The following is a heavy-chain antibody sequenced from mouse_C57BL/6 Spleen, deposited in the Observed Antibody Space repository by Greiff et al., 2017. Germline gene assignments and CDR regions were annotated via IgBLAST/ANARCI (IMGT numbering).Heavy chain of an antibody. CDR2: ISDGGSYT. J-gene: IGHJ4*01. CDR3: ARDQTGAGAMDY. D-gene: IGHD4-1*01. CDR1: GFTFSSYA. V-gene: IGHV5-4*01. Sequence: EVKLVESGGGLVKPGGSLKLSCAASGFTFSSYAMSWVRQTPEERLEWVATISDGGSYTYYPDNVKGRFTISRDNAKNNLYLQMSHLKSEDTAMYYCARDQTGAGAMDYWGQGTSVTVSS.